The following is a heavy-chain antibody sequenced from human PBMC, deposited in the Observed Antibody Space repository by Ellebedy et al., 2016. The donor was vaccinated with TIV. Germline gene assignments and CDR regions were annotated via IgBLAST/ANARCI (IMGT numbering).Heavy chain of an antibody. CDR1: GGSISSYY. CDR2: IYYSGST. V-gene: IGHV4-59*01. J-gene: IGHJ3*02. D-gene: IGHD5-12*01. Sequence: SETLSLTCTVSGGSISSYYWSWIRQPPGKGLEWIGYIYYSGSTNYNPSLKSRVTISVDTSKNQFSLKLSSVTAADTAVYYCARDLSGYGEDAFDIWGQGTMVTVSS. CDR3: ARDLSGYGEDAFDI.